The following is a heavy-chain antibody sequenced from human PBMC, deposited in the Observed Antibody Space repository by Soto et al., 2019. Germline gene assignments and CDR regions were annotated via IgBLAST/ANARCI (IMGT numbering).Heavy chain of an antibody. CDR1: GFTFSSYA. CDR3: AGLRFLELGV. Sequence: GGSLRLSCAASGFTFSSYAMHWVRQAPGKGLEWVAVISYDGSNKYYADSVKGRFTISRDNSKNTLYLQMNSLRAEDTAVYYCAGLRFLELGVWGQGTTVTV. V-gene: IGHV3-30-3*01. D-gene: IGHD3-3*01. J-gene: IGHJ6*02. CDR2: ISYDGSNK.